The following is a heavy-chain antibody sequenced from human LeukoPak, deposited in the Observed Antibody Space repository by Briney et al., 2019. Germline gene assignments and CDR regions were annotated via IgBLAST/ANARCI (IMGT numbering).Heavy chain of an antibody. D-gene: IGHD2-2*02. CDR3: ARLVYCSSTSCYTDRYYYYYYMDV. V-gene: IGHV4-38-2*01. J-gene: IGHJ6*03. Sequence: TLSLTCAVSGYSISSGYYWGWIRQPPGKGLEWIGSIYHSGSTYYNPSLKSRVTISVDTSKNQFSLKLSSVTAADTAVYYCARLVYCSSTSCYTDRYYYYYYMDVWGKGTTVTVSS. CDR1: GYSISSGYY. CDR2: IYHSGST.